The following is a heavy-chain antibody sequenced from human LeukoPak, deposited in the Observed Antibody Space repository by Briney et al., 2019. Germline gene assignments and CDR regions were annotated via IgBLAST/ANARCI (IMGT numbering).Heavy chain of an antibody. D-gene: IGHD3-10*01. CDR2: INHSGST. CDR1: GGSFSGYY. Sequence: SETLSLTCAVYGGSFSGYYWSWIRQPPGKGLEGIGEINHSGSTNYNPSLKSRVTISVDTSKNQFSLKLSSVTAADTAVYYCARGPDYGSGRREIYYFDYWGQGTLVTVSS. J-gene: IGHJ4*02. V-gene: IGHV4-34*01. CDR3: ARGPDYGSGRREIYYFDY.